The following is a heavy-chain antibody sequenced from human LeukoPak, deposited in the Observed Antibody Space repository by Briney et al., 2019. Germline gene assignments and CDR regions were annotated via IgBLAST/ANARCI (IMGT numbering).Heavy chain of an antibody. CDR2: ISSSSSTI. J-gene: IGHJ6*02. V-gene: IGHV3-48*01. CDR3: AKSVYVVGMVDV. CDR1: GFTFSRYS. D-gene: IGHD3-22*01. Sequence: GGSLRLSCAASGFTFSRYSMNWVRQAPGKGLEWVSYISSSSSTIYYADSVKGRFTISRDNAKNSLYLQMNSLRAEDTAVYYCAKSVYVVGMVDVWGQGTTVTVSS.